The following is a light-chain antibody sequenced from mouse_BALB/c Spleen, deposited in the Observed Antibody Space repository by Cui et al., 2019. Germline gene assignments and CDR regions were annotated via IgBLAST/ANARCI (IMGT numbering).Light chain of an antibody. Sequence: QIVLPKSPALMSASPGEKVTMSCSASSSVSYMYWYQQKPRSSPKPWIYLTSNLSSGVPARFSGSGSGTSYSLTISSMEAEDAATYYCQQWSSNPLTFGAGTKLELK. CDR1: SSVSY. J-gene: IGKJ5*01. CDR3: QQWSSNPLT. V-gene: IGKV4-68*01. CDR2: LTS.